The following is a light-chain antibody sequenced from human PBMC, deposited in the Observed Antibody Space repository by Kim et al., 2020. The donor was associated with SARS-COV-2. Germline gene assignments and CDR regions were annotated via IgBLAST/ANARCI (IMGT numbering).Light chain of an antibody. J-gene: IGKJ1*01. CDR3: QQYNSFPWT. CDR2: KGS. V-gene: IGKV1-5*03. Sequence: DIQMTQSPSTLSASVGDRVTITCRASQSISAWLAWYQQKPGKAPNLVIYKGSNLESGVPSRFSASGSGTDFTLTISSLQPDDFATYHCQQYNSFPWTFGQGTKVDIK. CDR1: QSISAW.